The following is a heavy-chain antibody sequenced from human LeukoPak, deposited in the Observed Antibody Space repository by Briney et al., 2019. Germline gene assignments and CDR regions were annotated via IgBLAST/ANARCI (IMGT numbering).Heavy chain of an antibody. CDR3: AREQVYYYGMDV. V-gene: IGHV4-30-4*01. CDR2: IYYSGST. J-gene: IGHJ6*02. Sequence: RTSETLSLTCTVSGGSISSGDYSWSWIRQPPGKGLEWIGYIYYSGSTYYNPSLKSRVTISVDTSKNQFSLKLSSVTAADTAVYYCAREQVYYYGMDVWGQGTTVTVSS. CDR1: GGSISSGDYS.